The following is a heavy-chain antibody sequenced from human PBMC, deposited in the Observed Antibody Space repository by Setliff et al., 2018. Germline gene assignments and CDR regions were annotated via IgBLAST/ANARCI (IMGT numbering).Heavy chain of an antibody. J-gene: IGHJ4*02. CDR2: ISSEGDDI. V-gene: IGHV3-23*03. Sequence: GGSLRLSCAASGFTFSSYGMIWVRQAPGKGLEWVSIISSEGDDIYYEDSVKGRFTISRDNSKSTLYLHMNSLRADDTAVYYCAKCSSWHGHYPHFNYWGQGTLVTVSS. D-gene: IGHD6-13*01. CDR1: GFTFSSYG. CDR3: AKCSSWHGHYPHFNY.